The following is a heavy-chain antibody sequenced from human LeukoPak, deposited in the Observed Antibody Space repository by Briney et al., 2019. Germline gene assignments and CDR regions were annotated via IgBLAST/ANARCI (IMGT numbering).Heavy chain of an antibody. Sequence: GRSLRLSCAASGFTFSSYAMHWVRQAPGKGLEWVAVISYDGSNKYYADSVKGRFTISRDNSKNTLYLQMNSLRAEDTAVYYCARDPYGDAYWGQGTLVTVSS. CDR3: ARDPYGDAY. CDR1: GFTFSSYA. J-gene: IGHJ4*02. CDR2: ISYDGSNK. D-gene: IGHD4-17*01. V-gene: IGHV3-30-3*01.